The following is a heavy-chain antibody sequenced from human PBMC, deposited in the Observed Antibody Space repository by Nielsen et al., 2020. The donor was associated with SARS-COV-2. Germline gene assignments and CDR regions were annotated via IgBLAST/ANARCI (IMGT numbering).Heavy chain of an antibody. D-gene: IGHD4-23*01. CDR2: ISSSSYI. Sequence: GESLKISCAASGFTFSSYSMNWVRQAPGKGLEWVSSISSSSYIYYADSVKGRFTISRDNAKNSLYLQMNSLRAEDTAVYYCARDLRWDSNYWGQGTLVTVSS. V-gene: IGHV3-21*01. CDR3: ARDLRWDSNY. J-gene: IGHJ4*02. CDR1: GFTFSSYS.